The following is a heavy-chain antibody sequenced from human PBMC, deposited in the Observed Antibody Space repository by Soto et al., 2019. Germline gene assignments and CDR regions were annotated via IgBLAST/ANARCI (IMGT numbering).Heavy chain of an antibody. CDR3: ARGECLLYRLASHYGMGV. CDR1: GYTFTGYY. Sequence: GASVKVSCKASGYTFTGYYMHWVRQAPGQGLEWMGWINPNSGGTNYAQKFQGWLTMTRDTSISTAYMELSRLGSDDTAVYYCARGECLLYRLASHYGMGVWGQGTTVTVSS. CDR2: INPNSGGT. D-gene: IGHD3-3*01. J-gene: IGHJ6*02. V-gene: IGHV1-2*04.